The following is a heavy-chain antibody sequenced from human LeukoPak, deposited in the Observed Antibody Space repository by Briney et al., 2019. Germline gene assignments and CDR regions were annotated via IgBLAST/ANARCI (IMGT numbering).Heavy chain of an antibody. D-gene: IGHD1-26*01. CDR2: ISGYNGNT. Sequence: ASVKVSCKASGYTFSDYGVSWVRQAPGQGLAWMGWISGYNGNTNYAQKLQGRVNMTTDTSTRTAYVELRSLKSDDTAVYYCGRSREGLYSGSSLDYWGQGTQVSVSS. CDR1: GYTFSDYG. CDR3: GRSREGLYSGSSLDY. J-gene: IGHJ4*02. V-gene: IGHV1-18*01.